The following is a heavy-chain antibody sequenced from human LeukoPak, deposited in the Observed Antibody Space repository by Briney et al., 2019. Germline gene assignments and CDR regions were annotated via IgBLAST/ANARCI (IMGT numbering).Heavy chain of an antibody. Sequence: GGSLRLSCAASGITFSSYGMSWVRQAPGKGLEWVAFIRYDGSNNYYADSVKGRFTISRDNSKNTVHLQMNSLRTEDTAVYSCAKDQWLVLDYWGQGTLVTVSS. J-gene: IGHJ4*02. CDR3: AKDQWLVLDY. D-gene: IGHD6-19*01. CDR1: GITFSSYG. V-gene: IGHV3-30*02. CDR2: IRYDGSNN.